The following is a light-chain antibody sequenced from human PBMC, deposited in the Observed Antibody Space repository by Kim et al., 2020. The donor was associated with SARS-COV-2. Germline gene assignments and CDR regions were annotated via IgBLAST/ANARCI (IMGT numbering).Light chain of an antibody. CDR3: SSYTSSSTLV. Sequence: GQSITIPCTGTSSDVGGYNYVSWYQQHPGKAPKLMIYDVSKRPSGVSNRFSGSKSGNTASLTISGLQAEDEADYYCSSYTSSSTLVFGGGTKVT. J-gene: IGLJ2*01. V-gene: IGLV2-14*04. CDR1: SSDVGGYNY. CDR2: DVS.